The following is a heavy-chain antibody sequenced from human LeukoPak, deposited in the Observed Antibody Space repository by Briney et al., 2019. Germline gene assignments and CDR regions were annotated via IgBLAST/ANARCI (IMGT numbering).Heavy chain of an antibody. V-gene: IGHV4-59*12. CDR1: GGSISSYY. CDR2: IYYSGST. CDR3: ATGVDTTMEFNS. Sequence: PSETLSLTCTVSGGSISSYYWSWIRQPPGKGLEWIGYIYYSGSTNYNPSLKSRVTISVDPSKNQFSLRLSSVTAADTAVYYCATGVDTTMEFNSWGQGTLVTVSS. J-gene: IGHJ4*02. D-gene: IGHD5-18*01.